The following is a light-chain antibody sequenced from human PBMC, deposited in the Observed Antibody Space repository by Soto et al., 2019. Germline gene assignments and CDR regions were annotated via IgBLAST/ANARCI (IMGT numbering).Light chain of an antibody. V-gene: IGKV3-20*01. CDR1: RALANTY. Sequence: EILLTQSPDTLSLSPGDRATLSCRASRALANTYLVWYQQRPGQAPRLLFYGASTRASGVPERFSGGGSGTDFTLTISSLQPEDFATYYCQQSYSTPWTFGQGTKVDIK. J-gene: IGKJ1*01. CDR2: GAS. CDR3: QQSYSTPWT.